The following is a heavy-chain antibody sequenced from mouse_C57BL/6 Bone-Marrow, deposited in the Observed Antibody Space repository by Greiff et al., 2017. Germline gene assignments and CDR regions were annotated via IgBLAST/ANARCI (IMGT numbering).Heavy chain of an antibody. Sequence: QVQLKQPGAELVKPGASVKLSCKASGYTFTSYWMHWVKQRPGQGLEWIGMIHPNSGSTNYNEKFKSKDTLTVDKSSSTAYMQLSSLTSEDSAVYYCARVYYRYYFDYWGQGTTLTVSS. D-gene: IGHD2-14*01. CDR3: ARVYYRYYFDY. V-gene: IGHV1-64*01. J-gene: IGHJ2*01. CDR2: IHPNSGST. CDR1: GYTFTSYW.